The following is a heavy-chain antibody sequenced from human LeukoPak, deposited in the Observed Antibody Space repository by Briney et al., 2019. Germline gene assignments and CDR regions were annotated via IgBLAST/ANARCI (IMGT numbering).Heavy chain of an antibody. D-gene: IGHD6-19*01. V-gene: IGHV3-21*01. J-gene: IGHJ4*02. CDR3: ARDGYSSGWYPGWIDY. Sequence: GGPLRLSCAASGFTFSSYIMNWVRQAPGKGLEWVSSISSSSSYIYYADSVKGRFTISRDNAKNSLYLQMNSLRAEDTAVYYCARDGYSSGWYPGWIDYWGQGTLVTVSS. CDR2: ISSSSSYI. CDR1: GFTFSSYI.